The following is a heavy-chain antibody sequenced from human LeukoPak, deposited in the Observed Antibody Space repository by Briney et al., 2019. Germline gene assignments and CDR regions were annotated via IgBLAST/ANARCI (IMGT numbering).Heavy chain of an antibody. Sequence: EASVKVSCKASGYTFTGYYMHWVRQGPGQGLEWLGLINPNGIRTNYAQRFQGRVTMTRDTSTGTVYMELSSLISDDTALYYCVREFRRGYFDYWGQGTLVTVSS. CDR2: INPNGIRT. CDR3: VREFRRGYFDY. CDR1: GYTFTGYY. J-gene: IGHJ4*02. V-gene: IGHV1-46*01. D-gene: IGHD3-10*01.